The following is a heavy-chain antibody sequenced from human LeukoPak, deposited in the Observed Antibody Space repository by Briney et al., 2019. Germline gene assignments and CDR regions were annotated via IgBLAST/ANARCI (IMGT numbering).Heavy chain of an antibody. CDR1: GGSISSSSYY. CDR2: IYYSGST. J-gene: IGHJ1*01. Sequence: SETLSLTWTVSGGSISSSSYYWGWIRQAPGRGLEWIGSIYYSGSTYYNPSLKSRVTISVDTSKNQFSLKLSSVTAADTAVYYCARLSGSYFPHLGQGTLVTVSS. D-gene: IGHD1-26*01. V-gene: IGHV4-39*01. CDR3: ARLSGSYFPH.